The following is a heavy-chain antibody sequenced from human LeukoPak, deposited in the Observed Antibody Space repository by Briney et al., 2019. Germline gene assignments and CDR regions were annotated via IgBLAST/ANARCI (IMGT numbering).Heavy chain of an antibody. Sequence: ASVKVSCKASGYTFTSYGISWVRQAPGQGLEWTGWISAYNGNTNYAQKLQGRVTMTTDTSTSTAYMELRSLRSDDTAVYYCARVSYDFWSGYSHAFDIWGQGTMVTVSS. CDR1: GYTFTSYG. D-gene: IGHD3-3*01. CDR3: ARVSYDFWSGYSHAFDI. V-gene: IGHV1-18*01. J-gene: IGHJ3*02. CDR2: ISAYNGNT.